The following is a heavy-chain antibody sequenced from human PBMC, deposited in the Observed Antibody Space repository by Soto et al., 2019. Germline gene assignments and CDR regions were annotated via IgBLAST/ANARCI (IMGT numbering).Heavy chain of an antibody. V-gene: IGHV3-30-3*01. J-gene: IGHJ6*02. D-gene: IGHD5-12*01. CDR2: ISYDGSNK. Sequence: PGGSLRLSCAASGFTFSSYAMHWVRQAPGKGLEWVAVISYDGSNKYYADSVKGRFTISRDNSKNTLYLQMNSLRAEDTAVYYCARVGGIQRGYSGYEPYYYYGMDVWGQGTTVTVSS. CDR3: ARVGGIQRGYSGYEPYYYYGMDV. CDR1: GFTFSSYA.